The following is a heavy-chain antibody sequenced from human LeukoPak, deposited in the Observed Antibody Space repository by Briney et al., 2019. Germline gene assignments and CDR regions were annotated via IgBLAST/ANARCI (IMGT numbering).Heavy chain of an antibody. V-gene: IGHV4-59*01. CDR1: GGSISSYY. Sequence: SETLSLTCTVSGGSISSYYWSWIRQPPGKGLEWIGYIYYSGSTNYNPSLKSRVTISVDTSKNQFSLKLSSVTAADTGVYYCARATTLTTVTTPHAFDIWGQGTMVTVSS. D-gene: IGHD4-17*01. CDR2: IYYSGST. J-gene: IGHJ3*02. CDR3: ARATTLTTVTTPHAFDI.